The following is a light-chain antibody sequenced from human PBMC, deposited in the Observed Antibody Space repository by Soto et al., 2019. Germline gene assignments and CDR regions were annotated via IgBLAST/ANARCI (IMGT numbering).Light chain of an antibody. CDR1: ESVGSK. CDR3: QQYNKWPPFT. Sequence: EIVMTQSPATLSVSPGERASLSCRASESVGSKLAWYQHKPGQAPRLLIYDASTRATGFPARFSGSGSGTELTLTISSLQPEDFAVDYCQQYNKWPPFTFGTGTKVDIK. J-gene: IGKJ3*01. V-gene: IGKV3-15*01. CDR2: DAS.